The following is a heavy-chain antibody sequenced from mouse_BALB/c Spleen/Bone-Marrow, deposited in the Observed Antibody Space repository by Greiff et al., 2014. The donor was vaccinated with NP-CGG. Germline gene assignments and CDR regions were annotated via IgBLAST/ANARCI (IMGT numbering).Heavy chain of an antibody. CDR3: ARELGLRLAY. Sequence: VQLQQSGAELMKPGASVKISCKATGYTFSSYWIEWVKQRPGHGLEWIGEILPGSSSTNYNEKFKGKATFTADTSSNTAYMQLSSLTSEDSAVYYCARELGLRLAYWGQGTLVTVSA. CDR2: ILPGSSST. J-gene: IGHJ3*01. CDR1: GYTFSSYW. D-gene: IGHD3-1*01. V-gene: IGHV1-9*01.